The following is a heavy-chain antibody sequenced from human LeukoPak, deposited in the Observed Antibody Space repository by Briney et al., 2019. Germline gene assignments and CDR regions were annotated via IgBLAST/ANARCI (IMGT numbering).Heavy chain of an antibody. CDR2: IRGDAVT. J-gene: IGHJ4*02. Sequence: AGGSLRLPCAVSGFTVSSPYMTWARQAPGKGLEWVSTIRGDAVTFYADSVKDRFTISRDNSKNTLYLQMSSLRSEDTAVYYCARDKGVGATERFDYWGQGTLVTVSS. CDR3: ARDKGVGATERFDY. CDR1: GFTVSSPY. D-gene: IGHD1-26*01. V-gene: IGHV3-53*01.